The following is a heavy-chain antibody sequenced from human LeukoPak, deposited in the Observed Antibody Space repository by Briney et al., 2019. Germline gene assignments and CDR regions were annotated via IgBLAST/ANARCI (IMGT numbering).Heavy chain of an antibody. CDR2: IYTSGST. CDR1: GGSISSYY. D-gene: IGHD2-15*01. Sequence: PSETLSLTCTVSGGSISSYYWSWIRQPAGKGLEWIGRIYTSGSTNYNPSLKSRVTISVDKSKNQFSLKLSSVTAADTAVYYCASAVIEMVATTDFGGHQKYYMDVWGKGTTVTVSS. V-gene: IGHV4-4*07. CDR3: ASAVIEMVATTDFGGHQKYYMDV. J-gene: IGHJ6*03.